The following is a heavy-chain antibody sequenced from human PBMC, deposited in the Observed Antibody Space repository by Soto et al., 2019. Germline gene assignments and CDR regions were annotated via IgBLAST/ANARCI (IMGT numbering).Heavy chain of an antibody. CDR2: ISRSGSTR. CDR3: ARDYYDVSGYFTFDY. Sequence: PGGSLRLSCAASGFIFSSYEMNWVRQAPGKGLEWVSYISRSGSTRYHADSVRGRFTISRDNAKNSPYLLMSSLRAEDTAVYYCARDYYDVSGYFTFDYWGQGTLVTVSS. CDR1: GFIFSSYE. V-gene: IGHV3-48*03. D-gene: IGHD3-22*01. J-gene: IGHJ4*02.